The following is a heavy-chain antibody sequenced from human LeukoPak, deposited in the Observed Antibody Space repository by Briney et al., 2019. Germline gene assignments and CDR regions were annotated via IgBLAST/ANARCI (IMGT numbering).Heavy chain of an antibody. D-gene: IGHD3-3*01. J-gene: IGHJ4*02. CDR2: ISAYNGNT. V-gene: IGHV1-18*01. Sequence: ASVKVSCKVSGYTFTSYGISWVRQAPGQGLEWMGWISAYNGNTNYAQKLQGRVTMTTDTSTSTAYMELRSLRSDDTAVYYCARAAYDFWSGYYFDYWGQGTLVTVSS. CDR3: ARAAYDFWSGYYFDY. CDR1: GYTFTSYG.